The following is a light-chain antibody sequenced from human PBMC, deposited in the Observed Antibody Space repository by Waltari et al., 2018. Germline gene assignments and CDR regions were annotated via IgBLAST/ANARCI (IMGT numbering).Light chain of an antibody. V-gene: IGLV2-23*02. CDR1: SSDIGKYNS. Sequence: QSALTQPASVSGSPGQSITISCTGTSSDIGKYNSVSWYQHLPGKVPKVMISEVTKRPSGVSNRFSGSESGNTASLTISGLQADDEAEYYCCSDAGSGTYVFGTGTKLTV. CDR3: CSDAGSGTYV. J-gene: IGLJ1*01. CDR2: EVT.